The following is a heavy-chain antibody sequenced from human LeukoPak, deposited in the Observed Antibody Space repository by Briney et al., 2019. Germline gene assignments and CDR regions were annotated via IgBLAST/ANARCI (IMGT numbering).Heavy chain of an antibody. CDR3: ASLRERSYYARGFDY. Sequence: SETLSLTCTVSGGSISNYYWSWIRQPPGKELEWIGSIYYSGSTYYNPSLKSRVTISVDTSKNQFSLKLSSVTAADTAVYYCASLRERSYYARGFDYWGQGTLVTVSS. D-gene: IGHD1-26*01. CDR2: IYYSGST. J-gene: IGHJ4*02. CDR1: GGSISNYY. V-gene: IGHV4-59*05.